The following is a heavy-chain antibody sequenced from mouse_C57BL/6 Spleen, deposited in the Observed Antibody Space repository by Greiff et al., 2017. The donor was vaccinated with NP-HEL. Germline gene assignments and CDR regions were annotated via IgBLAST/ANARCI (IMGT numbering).Heavy chain of an antibody. D-gene: IGHD1-1*01. CDR2: IYPRSGNT. Sequence: VQLQQSGAELARPGASVKLSCKASGYTFTSYGISWVKQRTGQGLEWIGEIYPRSGNTYYNEKFKGKATLTADKSSSTAYMELRSLTSEDSAVYFCARSSMTTVVDYLDYWGQGTTLTVSS. CDR1: GYTFTSYG. J-gene: IGHJ2*01. V-gene: IGHV1-81*01. CDR3: ARSSMTTVVDYLDY.